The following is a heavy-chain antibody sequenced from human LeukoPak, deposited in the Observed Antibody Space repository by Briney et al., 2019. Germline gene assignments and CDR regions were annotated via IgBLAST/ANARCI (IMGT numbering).Heavy chain of an antibody. D-gene: IGHD3-10*01. V-gene: IGHV3-30*18. Sequence: GGSLRLSCAASGFTFSSYGMHWVRQAPGKGLEWVAVISYDGSNKYYADSVKGRFTISRDNSKNTLYLQMNSLRAEDTAVYYCAKGGPHYGSGPDYYYYYGMDVWGQGTTVTVSS. CDR2: ISYDGSNK. CDR1: GFTFSSYG. J-gene: IGHJ6*02. CDR3: AKGGPHYGSGPDYYYYYGMDV.